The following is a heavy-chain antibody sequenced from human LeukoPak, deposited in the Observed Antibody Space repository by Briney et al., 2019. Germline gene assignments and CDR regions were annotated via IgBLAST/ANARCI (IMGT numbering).Heavy chain of an antibody. D-gene: IGHD3-16*01. CDR2: ISWNSGSI. CDR1: GFIFDDYA. CDR3: VKDTFNFRFDYFDY. J-gene: IGHJ4*02. Sequence: GRSLRLSCVVSGFIFDDYAMHWVRQAPGKGLEWVSGISWNSGSIGYADSVKGRFTISRDNAKNSLYLQMNSLKVEDTALYFCVKDTFNFRFDYFDYWGQGTLVTVSS. V-gene: IGHV3-9*01.